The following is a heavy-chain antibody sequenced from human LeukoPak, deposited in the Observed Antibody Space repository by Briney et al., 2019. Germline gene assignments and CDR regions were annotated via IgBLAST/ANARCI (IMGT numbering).Heavy chain of an antibody. Sequence: GGSLTLSCAASGFTLHDYAMHWVRQAPGRGLAGVSGISWNSGSIGYADSVKGRFTISRDNAKNSLYLQMNSLRAEDTALYYCAKDIRYGDYSNNAFDIGGQGTMVTVSS. V-gene: IGHV3-9*01. J-gene: IGHJ3*02. D-gene: IGHD4-17*01. CDR3: AKDIRYGDYSNNAFDI. CDR1: GFTLHDYA. CDR2: ISWNSGSI.